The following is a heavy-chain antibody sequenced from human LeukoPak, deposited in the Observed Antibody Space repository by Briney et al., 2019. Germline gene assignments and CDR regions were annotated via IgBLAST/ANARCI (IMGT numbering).Heavy chain of an antibody. D-gene: IGHD2-2*01. CDR3: ARAVAGYQVTLDY. CDR1: GYTFTDSY. CDR2: INPNSGST. Sequence: EASVKVSCKASGYTFTDSYIHWVRQAPGQGLEWMGWINPNSGSTNYAQKVQGRVTMTRDTSISTAYMELTRLRSDDTAVYYCARAVAGYQVTLDYWGQGTLVTVYS. V-gene: IGHV1-2*02. J-gene: IGHJ4*02.